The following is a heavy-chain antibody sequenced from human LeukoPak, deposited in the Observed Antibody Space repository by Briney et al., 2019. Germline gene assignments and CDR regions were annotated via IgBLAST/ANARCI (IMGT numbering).Heavy chain of an antibody. V-gene: IGHV4-61*02. J-gene: IGHJ3*02. CDR2: LSLTGST. D-gene: IGHD2-21*01. Sequence: PSQTLSLTCTVSGGSISSGDYYWSWIRQPPGKGLEWIGRLSLTGSTTYSPSLKSRVTMSVDTSKNQFSLKLNSVTAADTAVYYCARAVGDNRAFDIWGQGTVVTVSS. CDR3: ARAVGDNRAFDI. CDR1: GGSISSGDYY.